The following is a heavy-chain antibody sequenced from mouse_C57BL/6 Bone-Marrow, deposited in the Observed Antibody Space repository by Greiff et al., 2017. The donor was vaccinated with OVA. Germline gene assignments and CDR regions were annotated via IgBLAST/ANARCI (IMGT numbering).Heavy chain of an antibody. J-gene: IGHJ3*01. D-gene: IGHD1-2*01. CDR2: IDPENGDT. CDR3: TSLLRSPRAY. CDR1: GFNIKDDY. Sequence: EVHLVESGAELVRPGASVKLSCTASGFNIKDDYMHWVKQRPEQGLEWIGWIDPENGDTEYASKFQGKATITADTSSNTAYLQLSSLTSEDTAVYYCTSLLRSPRAYWGQGTLVTVSA. V-gene: IGHV14-4*01.